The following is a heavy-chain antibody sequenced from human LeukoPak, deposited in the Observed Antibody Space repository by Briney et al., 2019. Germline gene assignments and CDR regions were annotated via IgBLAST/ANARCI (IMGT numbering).Heavy chain of an antibody. V-gene: IGHV4-59*01. D-gene: IGHD3-10*01. J-gene: IGHJ6*02. CDR3: AREFGGGMDV. CDR2: IYYSGST. CDR1: GGSISSYY. Sequence: SETLSLTCTVSGGSISSYYWSWIRQPPGKGLECIGYIYYSGSTNYNPSLKSRVTISVDTSKNQFSLKLSSVTAADTAVYYCAREFGGGMDVWGQGTTVTVSS.